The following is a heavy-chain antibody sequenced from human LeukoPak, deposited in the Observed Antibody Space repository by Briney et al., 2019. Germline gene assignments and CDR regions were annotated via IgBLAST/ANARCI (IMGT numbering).Heavy chain of an antibody. CDR3: ARDRGGYDPLNWFVP. V-gene: IGHV1-69*04. Sequence: SVKVSCKSSGGTFSSYAISWVRQAPGQGLEWMGRIIPILGIATYAQKFQGRVTITADKSTSTAYMELSSLRSEDTAVYYCARDRGGYDPLNWFVPWGQGTLVTVSS. J-gene: IGHJ5*02. D-gene: IGHD5-12*01. CDR2: IIPILGIA. CDR1: GGTFSSYA.